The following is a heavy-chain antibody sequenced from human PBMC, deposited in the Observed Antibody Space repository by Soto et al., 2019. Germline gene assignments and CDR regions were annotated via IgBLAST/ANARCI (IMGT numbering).Heavy chain of an antibody. CDR3: ARGPYDSSGYYSLGENY. J-gene: IGHJ4*02. V-gene: IGHV4-34*01. D-gene: IGHD3-22*01. CDR2: INHSGST. CDR1: GGSFSGYY. Sequence: PSETVCLTCAVYGGSFSGYYWSWIRQHPGKALEWIGEINHSGSTNYNPSLKSRVTISVDTSKNQFSLKLSSVTAADTAVYYCARGPYDSSGYYSLGENYWGQGTLVTVSS.